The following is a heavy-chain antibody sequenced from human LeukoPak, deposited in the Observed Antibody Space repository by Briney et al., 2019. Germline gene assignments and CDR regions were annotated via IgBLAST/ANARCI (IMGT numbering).Heavy chain of an antibody. CDR2: MNPDNGDT. J-gene: IGHJ4*02. CDR1: GYTFTTYD. CDR3: ARRVDFDY. D-gene: IGHD2-15*01. Sequence: GASVKVSCKTSGYTFTTYDITWVRQATGQGLEWMGWMNPDNGDTGYAQRFQGRVTMTRDTSITTAYMELSSLRSEDTAVYYCARRVDFDYWGQGTLVTVSS. V-gene: IGHV1-8*01.